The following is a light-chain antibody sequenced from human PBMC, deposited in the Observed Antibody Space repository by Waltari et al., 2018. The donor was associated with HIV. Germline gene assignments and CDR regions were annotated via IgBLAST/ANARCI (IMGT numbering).Light chain of an antibody. V-gene: IGLV2-14*03. CDR2: DVN. J-gene: IGLJ1*01. CDR3: ASYTVNSTGV. CDR1: ASDIGRYNY. Sequence: QSALSQPASVSASPGQSVAISCSGSASDIGRYNYVSWYQQPPDRAPTLNLFDVNNRPSGISDRFSGSKSGTTASLTISTVRTDDEADYYCASYTVNSTGVFGTGTKLSVL.